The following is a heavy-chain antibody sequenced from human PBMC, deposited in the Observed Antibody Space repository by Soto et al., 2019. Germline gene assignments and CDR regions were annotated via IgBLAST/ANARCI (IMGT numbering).Heavy chain of an antibody. CDR3: AGGYSGYEEAPPHAFDI. J-gene: IGHJ3*02. D-gene: IGHD5-12*01. V-gene: IGHV1-69*13. CDR2: IIPIFGTA. CDR1: GSTFRSYA. Sequence: SGQVSCQASGSTFRSYAIRWVRQAPGQGLEWMGGIIPIFGTANYAQKFQVRVTITADESTSTAYMELSSLRSEDTAVYYCAGGYSGYEEAPPHAFDIWGQGTMVTVSS.